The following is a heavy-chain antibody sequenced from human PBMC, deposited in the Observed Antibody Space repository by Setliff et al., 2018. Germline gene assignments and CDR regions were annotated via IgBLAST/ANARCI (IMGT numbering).Heavy chain of an antibody. CDR3: ARLSRMTTKRDDAFDI. J-gene: IGHJ3*02. D-gene: IGHD4-17*01. CDR2: INHSGST. Sequence: PSETLSLTCAAYGGTFSDYHWSWIRQPPGKGLEWIGEINHSGSTNYNPSLKSRVTISVDTSKNQFSLKLSSVTAADTAVYYCARLSRMTTKRDDAFDIWGQGTMVTVSS. V-gene: IGHV4-34*01. CDR1: GGTFSDYH.